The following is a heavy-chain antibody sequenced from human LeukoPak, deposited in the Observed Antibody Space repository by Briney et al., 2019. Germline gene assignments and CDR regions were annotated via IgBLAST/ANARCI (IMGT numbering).Heavy chain of an antibody. D-gene: IGHD3-10*01. V-gene: IGHV1-2*02. CDR1: GYTFTGYY. CDR2: INPNSGGT. J-gene: IGHJ4*02. CDR3: APSYGSGSYYPY. Sequence: ASVKVSCKASGYTFTGYYMHWVRQAPGQGLEWMGWINPNSGGTNYAQKFQGRVTMTRDTSISTAYMDLSRLTSDDTAVYYCAPSYGSGSYYPYWGQGTLVTVSS.